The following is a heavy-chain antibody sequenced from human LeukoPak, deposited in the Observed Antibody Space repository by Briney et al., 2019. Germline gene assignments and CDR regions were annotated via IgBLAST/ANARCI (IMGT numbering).Heavy chain of an antibody. V-gene: IGHV6-1*01. CDR1: GDSVSSNSAA. CDR3: ARDLGDPYTIFGVDLYY. CDR2: TCYRSKWYN. Sequence: SQTLSLTCAISGDSVSSNSAAWNWIRQSPSRGLEWLGRTCYRSKWYNDYAVSVKSRITINPHTSKNQLSLQLNSVTPEDTAVYYCARDLGDPYTIFGVDLYYWGQGTLVTVSS. J-gene: IGHJ4*02. D-gene: IGHD3-3*01.